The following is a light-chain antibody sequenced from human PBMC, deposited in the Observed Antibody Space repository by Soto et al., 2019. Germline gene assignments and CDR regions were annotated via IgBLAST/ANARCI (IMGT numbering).Light chain of an antibody. V-gene: IGLV6-57*04. CDR1: SGNIATYS. CDR3: QSYYTTTPVV. Sequence: KFMLTQPHSVSESPGKTVTISCTRSSGNIATYSVQWYQQRPGSAPTTVIYENYQRFSGVPDRFSVSIDTSSNSASLTISGLKTEYEADYYCQSYYTTTPVVFGGGTKLTVL. CDR2: ENY. J-gene: IGLJ2*01.